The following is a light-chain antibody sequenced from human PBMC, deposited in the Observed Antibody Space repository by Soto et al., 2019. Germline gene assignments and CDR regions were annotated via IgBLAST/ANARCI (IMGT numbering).Light chain of an antibody. V-gene: IGKV4-1*01. CDR3: QQYYTTPYT. J-gene: IGKJ2*01. CDR2: WTS. Sequence: DIVMTQSPDSLAVSLSERATITCKSSQSVLHGSNDKSLLAWYQQKPGQPPKLLIYWTSTRESGVPDRFSGSDSGTDFTLAISSLQAEDVAVYYCQQYYTTPYTFGQGTKLEIK. CDR1: QSVLHGSNDKSL.